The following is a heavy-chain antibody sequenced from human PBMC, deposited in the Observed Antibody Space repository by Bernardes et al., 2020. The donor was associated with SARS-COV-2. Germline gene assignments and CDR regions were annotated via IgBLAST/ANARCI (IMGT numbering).Heavy chain of an antibody. CDR3: ARGDYGGYGGKGGFDY. J-gene: IGHJ4*02. Sequence: GESLKISCKVSGYTFTSHWINWVRQVPGKGLEWLGRIGPGDSYSIYSPSFQGHITISVDRSITTAYLQWSSLKASDTAIYFCARGDYGGYGGKGGFDYWGQGTLVTVSA. CDR2: IGPGDSYS. CDR1: GYTFTSHW. D-gene: IGHD4-17*01. V-gene: IGHV5-10-1*01.